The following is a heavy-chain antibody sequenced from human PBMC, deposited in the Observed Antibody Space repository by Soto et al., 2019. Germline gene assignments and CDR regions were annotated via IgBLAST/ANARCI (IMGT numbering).Heavy chain of an antibody. D-gene: IGHD1-26*01. CDR3: GRHGTPHGGKSGGMDV. CDR2: IYPGDSDT. CDR1: GYSFTTYW. V-gene: IGHV5-51*01. Sequence: ESLKISCKGSGYSFTTYWIAWVRQMPGKGLEWMGVIYPGDSDTRYSPSFQGQVTISADKSISTAYLQWSSLKASDTATYYCGRHGTPHGGKSGGMDVWGQGSTVTVSS. J-gene: IGHJ6*02.